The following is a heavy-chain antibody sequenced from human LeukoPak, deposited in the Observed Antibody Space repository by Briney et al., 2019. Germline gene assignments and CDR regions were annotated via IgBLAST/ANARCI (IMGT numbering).Heavy chain of an antibody. V-gene: IGHV4-59*08. CDR3: ARQGVVPAAINY. J-gene: IGHJ4*02. Sequence: SETLSLTCTVSGGSISSYYWSWIRQPPGKGLEWIGYIYYSGSTNYNPSLKSRVTISVDTSKHQFSLKLSSVTAADTAVYYCARQGVVPAAINYWGQGTLVTVSS. CDR2: IYYSGST. CDR1: GGSISSYY. D-gene: IGHD2-2*02.